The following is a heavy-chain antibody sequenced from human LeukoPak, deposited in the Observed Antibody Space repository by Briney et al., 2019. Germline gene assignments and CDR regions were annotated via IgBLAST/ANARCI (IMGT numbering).Heavy chain of an antibody. CDR2: IYYSGST. J-gene: IGHJ4*02. CDR1: GGSISSYY. V-gene: IGHV4-59*08. D-gene: IGHD2-15*01. Sequence: SETLSLTCTVPGGSISSYYWSWIRQPPGKGLEWIGYIYYSGSTNYNPSLKSRVTISVDTSKNQFSLKLSSVTAADTAVYYCARQRGGNARSHFDYWGQGTLVTVSS. CDR3: ARQRGGNARSHFDY.